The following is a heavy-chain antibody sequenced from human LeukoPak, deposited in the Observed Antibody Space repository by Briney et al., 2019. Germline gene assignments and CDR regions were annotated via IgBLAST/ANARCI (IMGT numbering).Heavy chain of an antibody. CDR1: GFTFSSYA. CDR2: ISSSSTI. Sequence: GGSLRLSCAASGFTFSSYAMSWVRQAPGKGLEWVSYISSSSTIYYADSVKGRFTISRDNAKNSLYLQMSSLRDEDTAVYYCARANGMDVWGQGTTVTVSS. CDR3: ARANGMDV. J-gene: IGHJ6*02. V-gene: IGHV3-48*02.